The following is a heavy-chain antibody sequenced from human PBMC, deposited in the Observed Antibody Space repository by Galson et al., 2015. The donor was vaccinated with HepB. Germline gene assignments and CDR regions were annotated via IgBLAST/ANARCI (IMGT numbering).Heavy chain of an antibody. CDR2: IYYSGST. D-gene: IGHD3-10*01. J-gene: IGHJ4*02. CDR1: GVSVSSGGFY. V-gene: IGHV4-31*03. Sequence: TLSLTCTVSGVSVSSGGFYWSWIRQHPGKGLEWIGYIYYSGSTYYNPSLKSRLTISVDRPKNLFSLKLSSVTAADTAVYYCARAKGATLWFGEPRADLLFFDHWGQGALVTVSS. CDR3: ARAKGATLWFGEPRADLLFFDH.